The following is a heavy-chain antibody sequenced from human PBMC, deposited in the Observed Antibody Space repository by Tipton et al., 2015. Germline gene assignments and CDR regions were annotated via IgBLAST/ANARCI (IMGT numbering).Heavy chain of an antibody. CDR1: GGSLNDYY. Sequence: TLSLTCSVSGGSLNDYYWSWIRQSPGKGLEWIGYIYYTGPTKYNPSLKSRVNISVDRAKNQFSLQLSSVTAADTAVYYCARVLCGGDCYSVGDWGQGTLVTVSS. V-gene: IGHV4-59*08. CDR2: IYYTGPT. D-gene: IGHD2-21*02. J-gene: IGHJ4*02. CDR3: ARVLCGGDCYSVGD.